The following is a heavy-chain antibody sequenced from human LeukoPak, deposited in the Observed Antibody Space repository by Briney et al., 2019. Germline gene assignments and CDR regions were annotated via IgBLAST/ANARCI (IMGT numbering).Heavy chain of an antibody. CDR3: AREFSSSSPYYFDY. V-gene: IGHV3-23*01. CDR2: IGGTGVRT. Sequence: HSGGSLRLSCASSGFTFSSYAMSWVRQAPGKGLEWVSTIGGTGVRTYYADSVKGRFTISRDNSKNTLYLQINSLRADDTAVYYCAREFSSSSPYYFDYWGQGTLVTVSS. J-gene: IGHJ4*02. D-gene: IGHD6-6*01. CDR1: GFTFSSYA.